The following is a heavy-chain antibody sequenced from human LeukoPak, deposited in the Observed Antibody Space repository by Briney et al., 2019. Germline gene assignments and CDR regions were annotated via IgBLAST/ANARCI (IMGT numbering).Heavy chain of an antibody. V-gene: IGHV4-30-2*01. Sequence: PSQTLSLTCTVSGGSISSGGYDWSWIRQPPGKGLEWIGYIYHSGSTYYNPSLKSRVTISVDRSKNQFSLKLSSVTAADTAVYYCASDLRYCSSTSCYISLDYWGQGTLVTVSS. CDR3: ASDLRYCSSTSCYISLDY. CDR1: GGSISSGGYD. D-gene: IGHD2-2*02. CDR2: IYHSGST. J-gene: IGHJ4*02.